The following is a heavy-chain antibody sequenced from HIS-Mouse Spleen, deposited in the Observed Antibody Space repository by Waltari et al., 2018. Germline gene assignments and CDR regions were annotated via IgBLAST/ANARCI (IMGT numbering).Heavy chain of an antibody. V-gene: IGHV3-74*01. CDR1: GFTFSSYW. D-gene: IGHD4-4*01. CDR2: INSDGSST. CDR3: ARAGDQMTTVTTRHQRNVYYYYGMDV. Sequence: GFTFSSYWMHWVRQAPGKGLVWVSRINSDGSSTSYADSVKGRFTISRDNAKNTLYLQMNSLRAEDTAVYYCARAGDQMTTVTTRHQRNVYYYYGMDVWGQGTSVTVSS. J-gene: IGHJ6*02.